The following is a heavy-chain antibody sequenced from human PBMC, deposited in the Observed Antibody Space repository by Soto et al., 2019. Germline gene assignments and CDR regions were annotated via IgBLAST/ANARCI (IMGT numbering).Heavy chain of an antibody. CDR2: IIPIFGTA. CDR1: GGTFSSYA. Sequence: GASVKVSCKASGGTFSSYAISWVRQAPGQGLEWMGGIIPIFGTANYAQKFQGRVTITADESTSTAYMELSSLRAEDTAVYYCAKLKVGQPGAQILDAFDIWGQGTMVTVSS. V-gene: IGHV1-69*13. J-gene: IGHJ3*02. CDR3: AKLKVGQPGAQILDAFDI. D-gene: IGHD3-10*01.